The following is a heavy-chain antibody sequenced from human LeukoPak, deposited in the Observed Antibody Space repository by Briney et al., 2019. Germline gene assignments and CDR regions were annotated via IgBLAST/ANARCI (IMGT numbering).Heavy chain of an antibody. V-gene: IGHV3-33*01. CDR1: GFTFSSYG. CDR2: IWYDGSNK. Sequence: GGSLRLSCAASGFTFSSYGMPWVRQAPGKGLEWVAVIWYDGSNKYYADSVKGRFTISRDNSKNTLYLQMNSLRAEDTAVYYCARDPYSGSYGAYYWGQGTLVTVSS. CDR3: ARDPYSGSYGAYY. J-gene: IGHJ4*02. D-gene: IGHD1-26*01.